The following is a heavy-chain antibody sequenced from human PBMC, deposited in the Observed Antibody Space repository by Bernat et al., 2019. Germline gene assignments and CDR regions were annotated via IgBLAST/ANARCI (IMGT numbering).Heavy chain of an antibody. Sequence: QLQLQESGPGLVKPSETLSLTCTVSGGSISSSSYYWGWIRQPPGKGLEWIGSIYYSGSTYYNPSLKSRVTISVDTSKNQFSLKLSSVTAAGTAVYYCARGQHSYGSGSLWGGGAFDIWGQGTMVTVSS. CDR3: ARGQHSYGSGSLWGGGAFDI. CDR2: IYYSGST. J-gene: IGHJ3*02. D-gene: IGHD3-10*01. CDR1: GGSISSSSYY. V-gene: IGHV4-39*01.